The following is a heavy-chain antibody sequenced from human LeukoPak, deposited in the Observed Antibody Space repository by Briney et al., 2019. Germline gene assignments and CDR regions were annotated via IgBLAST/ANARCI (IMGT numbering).Heavy chain of an antibody. D-gene: IGHD1-7*01. J-gene: IGHJ4*02. CDR1: GFTFSSYW. CDR2: IKQDGSEK. V-gene: IGHV3-7*01. CDR3: ASSNWNYEEVFDY. Sequence: GGSLRLSCVASGFTFSSYWMSWVRQAPGKGLEWVANIKQDGSEKYYVDSVKGRFTISRDNAKNSLYLQMNSLRAEDTAVYYCASSNWNYEEVFDYWGQGTLVTVSS.